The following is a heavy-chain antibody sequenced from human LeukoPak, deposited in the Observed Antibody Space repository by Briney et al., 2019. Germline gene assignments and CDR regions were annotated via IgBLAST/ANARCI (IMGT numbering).Heavy chain of an antibody. CDR1: GLSHRSYS. CDR2: IQEDGSEK. J-gene: IGHJ5*02. V-gene: IGHV3-7*01. D-gene: IGHD6-13*01. CDR3: ARDLPAYSSSWQQEPTKGVFDP. Sequence: GGSLRLSCAASGLSHRSYSMSWARHPPRKGLQWVANIQEDGSEKYYVDSVKRRFTISRDNAKSSLYLQINSLRGEDTAVYYCARDLPAYSSSWQQEPTKGVFDPWGQGTLVTVSS.